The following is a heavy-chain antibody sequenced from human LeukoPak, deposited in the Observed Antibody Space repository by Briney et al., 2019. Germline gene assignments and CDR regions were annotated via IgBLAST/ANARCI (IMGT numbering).Heavy chain of an antibody. CDR1: GGSISSSNW. V-gene: IGHV4-4*02. CDR3: ARRVPASVMDNWFDP. Sequence: SETLSLTCAVSGGSISSSNWWSWVRQPPGKGLEWIGEIYHSGSTNYNPSLKSRVTISVDTSKNQFSLKLSSVTAADTAVYYCARRVPASVMDNWFDPWGQGTLVTVSS. D-gene: IGHD2-2*01. J-gene: IGHJ5*02. CDR2: IYHSGST.